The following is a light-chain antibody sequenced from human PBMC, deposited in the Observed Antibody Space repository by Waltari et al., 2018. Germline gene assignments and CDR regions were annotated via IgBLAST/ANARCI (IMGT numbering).Light chain of an antibody. CDR2: AAS. CDR3: QQSYSTPYT. CDR1: QSSSGY. J-gene: IGKJ2*01. Sequence: DIQMTQSPSSLPASVGDRVTITCRASQSSSGYLNWYQQKPGKAPKLLIYAASSLQSGVPSRFSGSGSGTDFTLTISSLQPEDFATYYCQQSYSTPYTFGQGTKLEIK. V-gene: IGKV1-39*01.